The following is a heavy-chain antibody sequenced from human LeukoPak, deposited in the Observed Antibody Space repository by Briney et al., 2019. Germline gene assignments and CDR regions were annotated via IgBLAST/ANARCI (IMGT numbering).Heavy chain of an antibody. CDR1: GGSSSGYY. Sequence: PSETLSLTCAVYGGSSSGYYWSWIRQPPGKGLEWIGEINHSGSTNYNPSLKSRVTISVDTSKNQFSLKLSSVTAADTAVYYCARESDTAMVPLGYWGQGTLVTVSS. J-gene: IGHJ4*02. CDR3: ARESDTAMVPLGY. V-gene: IGHV4-34*01. D-gene: IGHD5-18*01. CDR2: INHSGST.